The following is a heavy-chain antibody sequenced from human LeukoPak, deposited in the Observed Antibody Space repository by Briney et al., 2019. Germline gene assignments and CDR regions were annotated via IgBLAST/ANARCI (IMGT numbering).Heavy chain of an antibody. CDR3: ARQAHWSGYYSTGYYYYYMDV. D-gene: IGHD3-3*01. CDR2: IDTDVSST. J-gene: IGHJ6*03. V-gene: IGHV3-74*01. CDR1: GFAFSMYW. Sequence: GGSLRLSCAASGFAFSMYWMHWVRQAPGKGLVWVSRIDTDVSSTTYADSVKGRFTISRDNAKNTLYLQVNSLRTEDTAVYYCARQAHWSGYYSTGYYYYYMDVWGQGTTATVSS.